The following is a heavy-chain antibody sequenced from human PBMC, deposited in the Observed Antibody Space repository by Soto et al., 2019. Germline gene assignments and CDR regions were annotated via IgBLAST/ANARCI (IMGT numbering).Heavy chain of an antibody. J-gene: IGHJ6*02. CDR3: AADMLLVYYYGMDV. V-gene: IGHV3-23*01. CDR2: ISGSGGST. D-gene: IGHD2-21*01. Sequence: GGSLRLSCAASGFTFSSYAMSWVRQAPGKGLEWVSAISGSGGSTYYADSVKGRFTISRDNSKNTLYLQMNSLRAEDTAVYYCAADMLLVYYYGMDVWGPATTVTVSS. CDR1: GFTFSSYA.